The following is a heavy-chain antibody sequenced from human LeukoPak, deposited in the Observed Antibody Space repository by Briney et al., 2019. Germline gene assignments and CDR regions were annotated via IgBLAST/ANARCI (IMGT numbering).Heavy chain of an antibody. CDR1: GGTFSSYA. CDR3: ARVDRRWFDP. J-gene: IGHJ5*02. D-gene: IGHD3-22*01. CDR2: IIPIFGTA. Sequence: ASVKVSCKASGGTFSSYAISWVRQAPGQGLEWMGGIIPIFGTANYAQKFQGRVTITADESTSTAYMELSSLRSEDTAVYYCARVDRRWFDPWGQGTLVTVSS. V-gene: IGHV1-69*13.